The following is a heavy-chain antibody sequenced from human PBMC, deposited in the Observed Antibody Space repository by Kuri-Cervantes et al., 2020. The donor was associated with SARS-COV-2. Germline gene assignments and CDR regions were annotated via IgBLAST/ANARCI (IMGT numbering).Heavy chain of an antibody. J-gene: IGHJ6*02. V-gene: IGHV3-53*01. CDR1: GFTVSSNY. D-gene: IGHD2-8*01. CDR3: AKSLLMVYAQTSYYYYGMDV. Sequence: LSLTCAASGFTVSSNYMSWVRQAPGKGLEWVSVICSGGSTYYADSVKGRFTISRDNSKNTLYLQMNSLRAEDTAVYYCAKSLLMVYAQTSYYYYGMDVWGQGTTVTVSS. CDR2: ICSGGST.